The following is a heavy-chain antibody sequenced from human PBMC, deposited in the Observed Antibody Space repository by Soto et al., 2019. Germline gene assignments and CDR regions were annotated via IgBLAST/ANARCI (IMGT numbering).Heavy chain of an antibody. V-gene: IGHV3-30*18. CDR3: AKDCLRGGGNGYSYGYGDY. CDR1: GFTFSSYG. CDR2: ISYDGSNK. Sequence: QVQLVESGGGVVQPGRSLRLSCAASGFTFSSYGMHWVRQAPGKGLEWVAVISYDGSNKYYADSVKGRFTISRDNSKNTLYLQMNSLRAEDTAVYYCAKDCLRGGGNGYSYGYGDYWGQGTLVTVSS. D-gene: IGHD5-18*01. J-gene: IGHJ4*02.